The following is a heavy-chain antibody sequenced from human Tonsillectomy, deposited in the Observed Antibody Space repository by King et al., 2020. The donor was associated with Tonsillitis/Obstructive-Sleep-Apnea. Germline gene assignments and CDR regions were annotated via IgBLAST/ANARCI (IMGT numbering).Heavy chain of an antibody. D-gene: IGHD3-9*01. J-gene: IGHJ3*02. Sequence: QLQESGPGLVKPSETLSLTCTVSGGSISSYYWSWIRQPPGKGLEWIGYIYYSGSTNYNPSLKSRVTISVDTSKNQFSLKLSSVTAADTAVYYCAGVTPSSQYFDWLLSPLDAFDIWGQGTMVTVSS. CDR3: AGVTPSSQYFDWLLSPLDAFDI. CDR1: GGSISSYY. CDR2: IYYSGST. V-gene: IGHV4-59*01.